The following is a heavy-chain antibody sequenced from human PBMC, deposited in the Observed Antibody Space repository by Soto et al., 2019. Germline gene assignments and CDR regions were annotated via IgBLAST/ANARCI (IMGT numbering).Heavy chain of an antibody. CDR3: ARDYQDSGSVDY. D-gene: IGHD1-26*01. V-gene: IGHV3-33*01. J-gene: IGHJ4*02. Sequence: GGSLRLSCAASGFTFSSYGMHWVRQAPGKGLEWVAVIWYDGSNKYYADSVKGRFTISRDNSKNTLYLQMNSLRAEDTAVYYCARDYQDSGSVDYWGQGTLVTVSS. CDR1: GFTFSSYG. CDR2: IWYDGSNK.